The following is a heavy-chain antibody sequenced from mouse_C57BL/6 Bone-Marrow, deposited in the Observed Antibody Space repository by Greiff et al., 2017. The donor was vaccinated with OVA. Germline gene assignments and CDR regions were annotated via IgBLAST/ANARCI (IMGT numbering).Heavy chain of an antibody. V-gene: IGHV7-1*01. CDR1: GFTFSDFY. CDR2: SRNKANDYTT. Sequence: EVKLLESGGGLVQSGRSLRLSCATSGFTFSDFYMEWVRQAPGKGLEWIAASRNKANDYTTEYSASVKGRFIVSRDTSQSILYLQMNALRAEDTAIYYCARDAGDYDGWYAMDYWGQGTSVTVSS. J-gene: IGHJ4*01. D-gene: IGHD1-2*01. CDR3: ARDAGDYDGWYAMDY.